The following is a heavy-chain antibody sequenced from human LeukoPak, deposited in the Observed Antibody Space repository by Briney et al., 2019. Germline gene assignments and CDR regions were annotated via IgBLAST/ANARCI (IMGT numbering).Heavy chain of an antibody. CDR3: LRDFDY. CDR2: ISYDGSNK. V-gene: IGHV3-30*03. J-gene: IGHJ4*02. D-gene: IGHD4-17*01. Sequence: GRSLRLSCAASGFTFSSYGMHWVRQAPGKGLEWVSVISYDGSNKYYADSVKGRFTISRDDSKNTLYLQMNSLRAEDTAVYYCLRDFDYWGQGTLVTVSS. CDR1: GFTFSSYG.